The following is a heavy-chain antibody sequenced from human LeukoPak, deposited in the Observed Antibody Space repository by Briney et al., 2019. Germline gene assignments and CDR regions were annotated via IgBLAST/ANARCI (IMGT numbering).Heavy chain of an antibody. CDR1: GGSFSGYY. V-gene: IGHV4-34*01. CDR2: INHSGST. D-gene: IGHD5-18*01. Sequence: PSETLSLSCVVYGGSFSGYYWSWICQPPGQRLEWIGEINHSGSTNYNPSLKSRVTISVDTSKNQFSLKLSSVTAADTAVYYCARGGSAYSYALWGQGTLLTVSS. J-gene: IGHJ4*02. CDR3: ARGGSAYSYAL.